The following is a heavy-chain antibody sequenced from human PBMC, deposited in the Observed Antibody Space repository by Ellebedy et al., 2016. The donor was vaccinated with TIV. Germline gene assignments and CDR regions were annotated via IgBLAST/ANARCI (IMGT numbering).Heavy chain of an antibody. Sequence: GESLKISXAASGFTFSNAWMNWVRQAPGKGLEWVGRIKSKTDGGTTDYAAPVKGRFTISRDDSKNTLYLQMNSLKTEDTAVYYCTTDWEDLGPDSYDFWSGRAAFDIWGQGTMVTVSS. CDR3: TTDWEDLGPDSYDFWSGRAAFDI. V-gene: IGHV3-15*07. D-gene: IGHD3-3*01. J-gene: IGHJ3*02. CDR1: GFTFSNAW. CDR2: IKSKTDGGTT.